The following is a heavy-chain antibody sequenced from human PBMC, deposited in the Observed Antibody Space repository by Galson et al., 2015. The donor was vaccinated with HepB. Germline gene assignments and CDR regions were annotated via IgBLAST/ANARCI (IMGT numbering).Heavy chain of an antibody. D-gene: IGHD6-19*01. V-gene: IGHV3-15*01. Sequence: SLRLSCAASGFTFSNAWMSWVRQAPGKGLEWVGRIKSKTDGGTTDYAAPVKGRFTVSRDDSKNTLYLQMNSLKTEDTAVYYCTTPTPKLVGGWYYYYGMDAWGQGTTVTVSS. CDR3: TTPTPKLVGGWYYYYGMDA. CDR2: IKSKTDGGTT. CDR1: GFTFSNAW. J-gene: IGHJ6*02.